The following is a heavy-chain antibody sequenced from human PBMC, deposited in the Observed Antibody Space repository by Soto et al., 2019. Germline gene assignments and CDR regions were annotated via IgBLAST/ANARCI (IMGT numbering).Heavy chain of an antibody. CDR1: GFTFDDYA. CDR3: AKAAYCGGDCEYFQH. D-gene: IGHD2-21*02. CDR2: ISGDGGST. J-gene: IGHJ1*01. V-gene: IGHV3-43*02. Sequence: GGSLRLSCAASGFTFDDYAMHWVRQAPGKGLEWVSLISGDGGSTYYADSVKGRFTISRDNSKNSLYLQMNSLRTEDTALYYCAKAAYCGGDCEYFQHWGQGTLVTVSS.